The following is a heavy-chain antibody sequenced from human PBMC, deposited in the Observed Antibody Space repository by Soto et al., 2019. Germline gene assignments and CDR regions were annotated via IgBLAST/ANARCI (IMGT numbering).Heavy chain of an antibody. CDR1: GFTFSSYA. D-gene: IGHD1-1*01. V-gene: IGHV3-30-3*01. J-gene: IGHJ4*02. CDR2: ISYDGSNK. CDR3: ASSPGIRRYFDY. Sequence: QVQLVESGGGVVQPGRSLRLSCAASGFTFSSYAMHWVRQAPGKGLEWVAVISYDGSNKYYEDSVKGRFTISRDNSKNTLYLQMNSLRAEDTAVYYCASSPGIRRYFDYWGQGTLVTVSS.